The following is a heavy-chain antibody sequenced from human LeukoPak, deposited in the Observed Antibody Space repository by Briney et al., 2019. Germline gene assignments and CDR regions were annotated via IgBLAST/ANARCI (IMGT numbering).Heavy chain of an antibody. CDR1: GGSFSGYY. V-gene: IGHV4-34*01. J-gene: IGHJ6*04. CDR3: ASLRRIPMDV. CDR2: IKHSGST. Sequence: SETLSLTCAVYGGSFSGYYWSWIRQPPGKGLEWIGEIKHSGSTNYNPSLKSRVTISVDTSKNQFSLKLSSVTAADTAVYYCASLRRIPMDVWGKGTTVTVSS.